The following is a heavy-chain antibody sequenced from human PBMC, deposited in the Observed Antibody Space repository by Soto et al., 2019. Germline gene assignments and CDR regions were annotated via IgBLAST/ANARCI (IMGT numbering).Heavy chain of an antibody. V-gene: IGHV3-15*07. CDR1: GLTFSYAW. J-gene: IGHJ4*02. CDR3: VHESYFYSAWR. CDR2: FKSKGSGEAP. D-gene: IGHD6-19*01. Sequence: PGGSLRLSCVVSGLTFSYAWLIWVRQAPGKGLEWVGRFKSKGSGEAPDLAAPVKGRFALSRDDLQSTLQLQMNSLQTDDTGVYYCVHESYFYSAWRWGQGTPVTVSS.